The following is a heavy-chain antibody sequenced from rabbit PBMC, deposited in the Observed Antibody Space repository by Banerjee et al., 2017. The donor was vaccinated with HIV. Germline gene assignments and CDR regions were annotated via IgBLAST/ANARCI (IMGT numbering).Heavy chain of an antibody. Sequence: QEQLKESGGGLVQPGTSLTLTCTASGFSFSSSYYMCWVRQAPGKGLEWIGCIYNSDGSTYYASWVNGRFTISRSTSLNTVALQMTSLTAADTATYFCARDLAGVIGWNFDLWGPGTLVTVS. V-gene: IGHV1S47*01. D-gene: IGHD4-1*01. J-gene: IGHJ4*01. CDR1: GFSFSSSYY. CDR3: ARDLAGVIGWNFDL. CDR2: IYNSDGST.